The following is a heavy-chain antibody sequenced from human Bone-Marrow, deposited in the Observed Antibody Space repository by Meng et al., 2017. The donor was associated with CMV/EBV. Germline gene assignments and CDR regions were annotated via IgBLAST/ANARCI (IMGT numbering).Heavy chain of an antibody. D-gene: IGHD3-22*01. V-gene: IGHV1-8*01. CDR1: GYTFSSYD. CDR3: ARSLKGYYDSNRDAFDI. J-gene: IGHJ3*02. CDR2: MNPNSGNT. Sequence: ASVKVSCKASGYTFSSYDITWVRQAAGQGLEWLGWMNPNSGNTGSAQKFQGRVTMTRNTAINTAYMELSSLRSDDTAVYCCARSLKGYYDSNRDAFDIWGQGNPGHRLL.